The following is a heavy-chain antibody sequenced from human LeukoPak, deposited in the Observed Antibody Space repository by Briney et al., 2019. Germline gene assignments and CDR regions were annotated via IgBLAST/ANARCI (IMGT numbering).Heavy chain of an antibody. V-gene: IGHV4-34*01. CDR2: INHSGST. J-gene: IGHJ3*02. D-gene: IGHD2-15*01. Sequence: SETLSLTCAVYGGSFRGYYWSWIRQPPGKGLEWIGDINHSGSTNYNPSLKSRVTISVDTSKNQFSLKLSSVTAADTAVYYCARVAPYIVVVVAATRVGAFDIWGQGTMVTVSS. CDR1: GGSFRGYY. CDR3: ARVAPYIVVVVAATRVGAFDI.